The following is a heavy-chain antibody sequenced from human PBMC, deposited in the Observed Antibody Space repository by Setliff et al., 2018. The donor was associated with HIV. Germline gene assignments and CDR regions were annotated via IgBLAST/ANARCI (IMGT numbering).Heavy chain of an antibody. Sequence: SETLSLTCAVYGGSFSGYYWTWIRQPLGKGLEWIGEINHTGSTNYNPSLESRVTISVDTSKNQFSLKLTSGTAADTAVYYCARGRSAWGHTVTTFLANNWFDPWGQGTLVTVSS. V-gene: IGHV4-34*01. J-gene: IGHJ5*02. D-gene: IGHD4-17*01. CDR1: GGSFSGYY. CDR3: ARGRSAWGHTVTTFLANNWFDP. CDR2: INHTGST.